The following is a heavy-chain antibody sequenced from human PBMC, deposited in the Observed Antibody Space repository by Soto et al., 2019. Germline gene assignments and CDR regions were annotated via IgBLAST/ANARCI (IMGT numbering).Heavy chain of an antibody. CDR3: ARDPRYSYGHEGVNWFDP. CDR2: ISYDGSNK. D-gene: IGHD5-18*01. CDR1: GFTFSSYA. Sequence: QVQLVESGGGVVQPGRSLRLSCAASGFTFSSYAMHWVRQAPGNGLEWVAVISYDGSNKYYADSVKGRFTISRDNSKNTLYLQMNSLRAEDTAVYYCARDPRYSYGHEGVNWFDPWGQGTLVTVSS. J-gene: IGHJ5*02. V-gene: IGHV3-30-3*01.